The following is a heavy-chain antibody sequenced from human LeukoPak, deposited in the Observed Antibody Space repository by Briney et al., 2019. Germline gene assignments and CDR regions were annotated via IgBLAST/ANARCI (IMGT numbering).Heavy chain of an antibody. CDR2: TYPGDSDT. Sequence: GESLQISCQASGYTFAKYWIGWVRQMPGEGLEWMGITYPGDSDTSYGSSYQGQVTISVDKSINTAYLQWIRLKACDTAMYYGARRFGERLYSNNDAFDAWGQGTLVTVSS. D-gene: IGHD4-11*01. V-gene: IGHV5-51*01. CDR1: GYTFAKYW. CDR3: ARRFGERLYSNNDAFDA. J-gene: IGHJ4*02.